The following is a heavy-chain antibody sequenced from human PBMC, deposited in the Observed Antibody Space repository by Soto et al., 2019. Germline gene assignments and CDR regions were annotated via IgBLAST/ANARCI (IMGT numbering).Heavy chain of an antibody. D-gene: IGHD2-8*02. J-gene: IGHJ4*02. CDR3: AKGALGQCAGAICYQFDS. V-gene: IGHV3-23*01. Sequence: DVQLLESGGGLIHPGGSLRLSCAASGFTFSTYAMNWARQVPGKGPEWVSSIIGSGINTYYTDSVKGRFTISRDNSKSTLHLQMNSLRVEDTAVYYCAKGALGQCAGAICYQFDSWGQGTLVTVAS. CDR1: GFTFSTYA. CDR2: IIGSGINT.